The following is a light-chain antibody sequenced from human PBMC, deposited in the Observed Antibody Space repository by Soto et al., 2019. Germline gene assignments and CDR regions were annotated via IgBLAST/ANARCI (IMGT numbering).Light chain of an antibody. J-gene: IGKJ1*01. CDR1: QSITTY. Sequence: IQMTHSPSSLSAAVGDRVTITCRASQSITTYLNWYQQKPGKAPNLLIYTTSNLESGVPSRFSGSGSGTDFTLTINSLQPEDFATYFCQQSYSRPRTFGQGTKVDIK. V-gene: IGKV1-39*01. CDR3: QQSYSRPRT. CDR2: TTS.